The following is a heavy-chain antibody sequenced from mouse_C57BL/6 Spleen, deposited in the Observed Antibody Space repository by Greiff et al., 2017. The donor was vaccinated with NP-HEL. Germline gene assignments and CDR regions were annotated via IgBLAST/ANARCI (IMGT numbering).Heavy chain of an antibody. CDR3: TQFITTEGPFAY. CDR2: IDPEDGDT. J-gene: IGHJ3*01. V-gene: IGHV14-1*01. D-gene: IGHD1-1*01. CDR1: GFNIKDYY. Sequence: EVQLQQSGAELVRPGASVKLSCTASGFNIKDYYMHWVKQRPEQGLEWIGRIDPEDGDTEYATKFQGKATMTADTSSNTAYLQLSSLTSEDTAVYYCTQFITTEGPFAYWGQGTLVTVSA.